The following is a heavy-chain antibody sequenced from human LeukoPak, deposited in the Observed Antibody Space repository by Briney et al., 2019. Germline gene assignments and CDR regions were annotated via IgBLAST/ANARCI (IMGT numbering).Heavy chain of an antibody. V-gene: IGHV4-34*01. CDR3: ARGLLPYYYDSSGYNVYFDY. CDR2: INHSGST. J-gene: IGHJ4*02. D-gene: IGHD3-22*01. Sequence: PSETLSLTCAVYGGSFSGYYWSWIRQPPRKGLEWIGEINHSGSTNYNPSLKSRVTISVDTSKNQFSLKLSSVTAADTAVYYCARGLLPYYYDSSGYNVYFDYWGQGTLVTVSS. CDR1: GGSFSGYY.